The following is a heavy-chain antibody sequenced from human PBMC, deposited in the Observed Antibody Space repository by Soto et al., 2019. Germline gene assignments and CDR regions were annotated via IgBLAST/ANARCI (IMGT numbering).Heavy chain of an antibody. D-gene: IGHD3-3*01. J-gene: IGHJ5*02. CDR1: GGSISSSNW. CDR3: ARVHFQRFFGVSWFDP. Sequence: KPSETLSLTCAVSGGSISSSNWWSWVRQPPGKGLEWIGEIYHSGSTNYNPSLKSRVTISVDKSKNQFSLKLSSVTAADTAVYYCARVHFQRFFGVSWFDPWGQGTLVTVSS. CDR2: IYHSGST. V-gene: IGHV4-4*02.